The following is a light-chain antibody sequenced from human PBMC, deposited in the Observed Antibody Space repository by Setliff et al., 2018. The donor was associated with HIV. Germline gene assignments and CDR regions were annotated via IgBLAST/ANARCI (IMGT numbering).Light chain of an antibody. J-gene: IGKJ4*01. CDR2: GAS. CDR1: QSINSY. CDR3: QKYNSAPLT. V-gene: IGKV1-27*01. Sequence: DIQMTQSPSSLSASVGDRVTITCRASQSINSYLNWYQQKPGKAPKLLIYGASALQSGVPSRFSGSGSGTDFTLTISSLQPEDVATYYCQKYNSAPLTFGGGTKVDIK.